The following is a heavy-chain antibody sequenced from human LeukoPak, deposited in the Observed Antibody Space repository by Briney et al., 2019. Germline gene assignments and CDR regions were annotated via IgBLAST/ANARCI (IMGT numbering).Heavy chain of an antibody. J-gene: IGHJ3*02. V-gene: IGHV3-20*04. CDR2: INWNGGST. CDR1: GFTFSSYS. CDR3: ARVSVVVVAATPAAFDI. D-gene: IGHD2-15*01. Sequence: GGSLRLSCAASGFTFSSYSMNWVRQAPGKGLEWVSGINWNGGSTGYADSVKGRFTISRDNAKNSLYLQMNSLRAEDTALYYCARVSVVVVAATPAAFDIWGQGTMVTVSS.